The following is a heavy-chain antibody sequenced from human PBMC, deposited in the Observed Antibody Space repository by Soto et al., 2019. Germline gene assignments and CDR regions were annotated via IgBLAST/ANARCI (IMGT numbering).Heavy chain of an antibody. Sequence: SETLSLTCSLSGASISSGTYHWGWIRQPPGKGLEWIGSIYYSGTTYHSPSLKSRVTISVDTSRDHFSLNLSSVTAADTAVYYCARHSMLTKDALDIWGQGTMVTVSS. J-gene: IGHJ3*02. CDR2: IYYSGTT. CDR3: ARHSMLTKDALDI. V-gene: IGHV4-39*01. CDR1: GASISSGTYH. D-gene: IGHD2-8*01.